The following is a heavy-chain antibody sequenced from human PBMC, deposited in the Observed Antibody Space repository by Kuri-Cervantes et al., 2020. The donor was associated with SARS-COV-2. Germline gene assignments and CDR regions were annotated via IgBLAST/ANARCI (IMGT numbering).Heavy chain of an antibody. D-gene: IGHD3-3*01. J-gene: IGHJ5*02. Sequence: GESLKISCAASGFTFSTYAMSWVRQAPGKGLEWVSGISGSGGTTYYADSVKGRFTISRDNAKNTLYLQMNSLRAEDTAVYYCASLSNLEWLPPWGQGTLVTVSS. CDR3: ASLSNLEWLPP. V-gene: IGHV3-23*01. CDR1: GFTFSTYA. CDR2: ISGSGGTT.